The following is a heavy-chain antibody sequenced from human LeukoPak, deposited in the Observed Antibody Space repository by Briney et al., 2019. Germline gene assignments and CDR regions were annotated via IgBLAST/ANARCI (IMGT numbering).Heavy chain of an antibody. V-gene: IGHV1-18*01. J-gene: IGHJ4*02. CDR1: GYTFTSYG. CDR3: ARDLSSADYAEKDKEMATIADFDDY. CDR2: ISAHNGNT. D-gene: IGHD5-24*01. Sequence: GASVKVSCKASGYTFTSYGISWVRQAPGQGLEWMGWISAHNGNTNYAQKLQGRVTMTTDTSTSTAYMELRSLRSDDTAVYYCARDLSSADYAEKDKEMATIADFDDYWGQGTLVTVSS.